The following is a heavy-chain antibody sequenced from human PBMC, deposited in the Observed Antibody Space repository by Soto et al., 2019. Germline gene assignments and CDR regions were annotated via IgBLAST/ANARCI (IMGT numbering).Heavy chain of an antibody. V-gene: IGHV3-7*04. CDR1: GFTFSNFW. D-gene: IGHD3-10*01. CDR2: IRQDGSED. Sequence: GGSLRLSCAASGFTFSNFWINWVRQAPGRGLEWLAIIRQDGSEDLYVDSLKDRFTISRDNAKNSLYLQINSLRAEDTAVYYCAGGSGWLIDHWGQGTLVTVSS. CDR3: AGGSGWLIDH. J-gene: IGHJ4*02.